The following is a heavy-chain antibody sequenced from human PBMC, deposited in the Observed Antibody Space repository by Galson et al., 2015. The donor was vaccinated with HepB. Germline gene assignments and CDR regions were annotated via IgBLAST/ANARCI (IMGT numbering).Heavy chain of an antibody. CDR3: ARDQLGYCSAKTCYNSHAFDI. Sequence: SLRLSCAASGFTFSNYGMNWVRQAPGKGLEWVSYITSTSSTIYYADSVKGRFTMSRDNAKNSLYLQMDSLRDEGTAVYYCARDQLGYCSAKTCYNSHAFDIWGRGTMVTVSS. CDR2: ITSTSSTI. V-gene: IGHV3-48*02. D-gene: IGHD2-2*02. J-gene: IGHJ3*02. CDR1: GFTFSNYG.